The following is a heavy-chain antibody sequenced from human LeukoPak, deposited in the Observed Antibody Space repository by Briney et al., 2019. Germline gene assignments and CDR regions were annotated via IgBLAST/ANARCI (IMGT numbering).Heavy chain of an antibody. CDR1: GYTFTSYG. CDR2: ISAYNGNT. Sequence: ASVKVSCKASGYTFTSYGISWVRQAPGQGLEWMGWISAYNGNTNYAQKLQGRVTMTTDTSTSTAYMELRSLRSDDTAVYYCARAMPCYDFWSGYYTGCYYYYYCMDVWGQGTTVTVSS. J-gene: IGHJ6*02. D-gene: IGHD3-3*01. V-gene: IGHV1-18*01. CDR3: ARAMPCYDFWSGYYTGCYYYYYCMDV.